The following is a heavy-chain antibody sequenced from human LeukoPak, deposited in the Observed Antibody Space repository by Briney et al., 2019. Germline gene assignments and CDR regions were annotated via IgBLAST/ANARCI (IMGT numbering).Heavy chain of an antibody. CDR1: GGSFSNYY. D-gene: IGHD5-18*01. CDR2: INHSEST. J-gene: IGHJ4*02. V-gene: IGHV4-34*01. Sequence: SETLSLTGAVYGGSFSNYYWSWIRQPPGKGLEWIGEINHSESTNYNPSLKSRVTISVDTSTNQFSLNLTSVTAADTAVYYCARGCPVNTAMIHVDYWGQGTLVTVSS. CDR3: ARGCPVNTAMIHVDY.